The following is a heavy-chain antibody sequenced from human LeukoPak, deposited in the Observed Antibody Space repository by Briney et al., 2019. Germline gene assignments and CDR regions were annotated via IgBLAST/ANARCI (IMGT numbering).Heavy chain of an antibody. CDR2: ISWNSGSI. Sequence: GGSLRLSCAASGFTFDDYAMHWVRQAPGKGLEWVSGISWNSGSIGYADSVKGRFTISRDNAKNSLYLQMNSLRAEDTALYYCAKAGRGPAYNWFDPWGQGTLVTVSS. V-gene: IGHV3-9*01. CDR1: GFTFDDYA. J-gene: IGHJ5*02. CDR3: AKAGRGPAYNWFDP. D-gene: IGHD3-10*01.